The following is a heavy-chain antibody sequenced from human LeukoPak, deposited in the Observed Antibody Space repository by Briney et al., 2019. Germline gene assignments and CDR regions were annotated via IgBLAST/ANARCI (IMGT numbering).Heavy chain of an antibody. V-gene: IGHV3-23*01. Sequence: GGSLRLSCAASGFTLSSYAMSWVRQAPGKGLEGVSAISGSGGSTYYADSVRGRFTISRDNSKNTLYLQMNSLRAEDTAVYYCAKLYYYGSGSLWSLDAFDIWGQGTMVTVSS. J-gene: IGHJ3*02. CDR2: ISGSGGST. D-gene: IGHD3-10*01. CDR3: AKLYYYGSGSLWSLDAFDI. CDR1: GFTLSSYA.